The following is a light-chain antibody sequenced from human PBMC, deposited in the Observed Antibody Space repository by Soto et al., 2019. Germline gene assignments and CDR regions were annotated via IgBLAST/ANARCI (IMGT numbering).Light chain of an antibody. CDR1: QSVSTTY. CDR3: QQYGRSPQFT. CDR2: GAS. V-gene: IGKV3-20*01. Sequence: ELVLTQSPGTLSLSPGEGATLSCRASQSVSTTYLAWYQQKPGQAPRLLIYGASNRATGIPDRFSGSGSGTDFTLTISRLEPEDFAVYFWQQYGRSPQFTFGQGTKVEIK. J-gene: IGKJ2*01.